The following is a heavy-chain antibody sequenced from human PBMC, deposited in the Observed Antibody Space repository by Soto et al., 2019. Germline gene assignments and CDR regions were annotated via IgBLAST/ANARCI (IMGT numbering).Heavy chain of an antibody. D-gene: IGHD4-17*01. CDR3: ATVRWELHDAFDI. V-gene: IGHV4-31*03. Sequence: QVQLQESGPGLVKPSQTLSLTCTVSGGSISTGGYYWSWIRQRPGRGLEWIGYIYHSGMTFSNPSLQSRVAISIDTSENQFSLKLSSVTAADTAVYYCATVRWELHDAFDIWGHGTMVSVSS. CDR1: GGSISTGGYY. J-gene: IGHJ3*02. CDR2: IYHSGMT.